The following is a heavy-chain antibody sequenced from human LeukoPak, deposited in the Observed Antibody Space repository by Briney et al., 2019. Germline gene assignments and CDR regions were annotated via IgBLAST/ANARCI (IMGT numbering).Heavy chain of an antibody. CDR3: ARLDGETLDY. V-gene: IGHV4-4*02. J-gene: IGHJ4*02. CDR1: GGSISSSNW. Sequence: SGTLSLTCAVSGGSISSSNWWSWIRQPPGKGLEWIGEINHSGSTNYNPSLKSRVTISVDTSKNQFSLKLSSVTAADTAVYYCARLDGETLDYWGQGTLVTVSS. CDR2: INHSGST. D-gene: IGHD4-17*01.